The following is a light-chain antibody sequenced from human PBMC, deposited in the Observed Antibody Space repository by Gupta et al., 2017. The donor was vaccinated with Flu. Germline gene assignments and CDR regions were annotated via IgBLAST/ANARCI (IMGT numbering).Light chain of an antibody. CDR3: SQRTQGSPDT. Sequence: DVVMTQSPLSLVVTLGQPASISCRSSQSLVYSDGSSYLTGWQQRSGQSTRRLIYMVSKRDSGVPERTSGSSAGPDXTRNISXVEAQDNWLYYCSQRTQGSPDTFGXGTRLEIK. CDR1: QSLVYSDGSSY. V-gene: IGKV2-30*01. J-gene: IGKJ2*01. CDR2: MVS.